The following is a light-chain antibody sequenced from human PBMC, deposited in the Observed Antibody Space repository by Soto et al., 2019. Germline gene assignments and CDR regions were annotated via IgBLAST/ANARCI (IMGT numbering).Light chain of an antibody. Sequence: DIQMTQSPSSLSASVRDRVTITCRASQGIRNDLGWYQQKPGKAPKLLIYAASSLQSGVPSRFSGSGSGTDFTLTISSLQPEDVAAYYCQKYNSAPLTFGGGTKVDI. CDR3: QKYNSAPLT. CDR1: QGIRND. J-gene: IGKJ4*01. V-gene: IGKV1-17*01. CDR2: AAS.